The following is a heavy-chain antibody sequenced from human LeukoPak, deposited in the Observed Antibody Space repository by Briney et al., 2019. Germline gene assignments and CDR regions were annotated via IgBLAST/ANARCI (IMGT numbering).Heavy chain of an antibody. CDR3: ARDGPKYCPNGVCYAPVDP. V-gene: IGHV3-21*01. J-gene: IGHJ5*02. CDR1: GFTLRSYS. D-gene: IGHD2-8*01. Sequence: GRCLRLSCAASGFTLRSYSMNWVSQAPGRGLEWVSSISSGGSYRSYLVSVKGRFTITTDNGKSSLYLQMNSLRAEDTAVYYCARDGPKYCPNGVCYAPVDPWGQGTLVTVSS. CDR2: ISSGGSYR.